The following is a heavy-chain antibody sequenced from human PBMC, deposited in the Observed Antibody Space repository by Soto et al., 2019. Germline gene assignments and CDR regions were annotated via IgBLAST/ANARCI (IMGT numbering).Heavy chain of an antibody. D-gene: IGHD6-13*01. CDR1: GFTFSSYA. CDR3: AKEIAAAGTWGWFDP. J-gene: IGHJ5*02. V-gene: IGHV3-23*01. Sequence: PGGSLRLSCAASGFTFSSYAMSWVRQAPGKGLEWVSTISGSGGSTYYADSVKGRFTISRDNSKNTLYLQMNSLRAEDTAVYYCAKEIAAAGTWGWFDPWGQGTLVTVSS. CDR2: ISGSGGST.